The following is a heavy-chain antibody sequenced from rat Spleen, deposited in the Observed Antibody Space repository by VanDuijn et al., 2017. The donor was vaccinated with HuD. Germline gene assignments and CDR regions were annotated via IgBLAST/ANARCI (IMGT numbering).Heavy chain of an antibody. CDR2: ISYDGSST. D-gene: IGHD3-1*01. V-gene: IGHV5-22*01. CDR1: GFTFSNYD. J-gene: IGHJ2*01. CDR3: ARGPYYFDY. Sequence: EVQLVESGGGLVQPGRSMKLSCAASGFTFSNYDMAWVRQAPTKGLEWVASISYDGSSTYYRDSVKGRFTISRDNAKSTLYLQMNSLRSEDTATYYCARGPYYFDYWGQGVMVTVSS.